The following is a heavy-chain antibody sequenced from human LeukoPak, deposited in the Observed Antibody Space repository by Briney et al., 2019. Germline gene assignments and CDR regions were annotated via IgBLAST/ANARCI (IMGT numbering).Heavy chain of an antibody. CDR2: IKQDGSEK. CDR1: GFTFSSYA. V-gene: IGHV3-7*01. CDR3: ARIGY. J-gene: IGHJ4*02. Sequence: TGGSLRLSCAASGFTFSSYAMSWVRQAPGKGLEWVANIKQDGSEKYYVDSVKGRFTISRDNAKNSLYLQMNSLRAEDTAVYYCARIGYWGQGTLVTVSS.